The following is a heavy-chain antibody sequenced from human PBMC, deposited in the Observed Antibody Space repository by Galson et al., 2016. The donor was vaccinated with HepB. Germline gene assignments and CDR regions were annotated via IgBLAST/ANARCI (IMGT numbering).Heavy chain of an antibody. CDR1: GYIFNTYT. J-gene: IGHJ5*02. CDR2: INAGNGKT. D-gene: IGHD3-22*01. CDR3: ARSRKNYYDNRDLNCFDP. Sequence: SVKVSCKASGYIFNTYTIHWMRQALGQRLEWMGWINAGNGKTKYSQKFQGRVIITRDPSASTVYMDLSSLRSEDTAVYYCARSRKNYYDNRDLNCFDPWGQGTLVTVSS. V-gene: IGHV1-3*01.